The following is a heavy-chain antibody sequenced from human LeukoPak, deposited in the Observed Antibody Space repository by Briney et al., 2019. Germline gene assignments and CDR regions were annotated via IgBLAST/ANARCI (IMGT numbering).Heavy chain of an antibody. CDR2: IYYSGST. J-gene: IGHJ3*02. V-gene: IGHV4-59*01. CDR1: GGSISSYY. D-gene: IGHD3-16*01. Sequence: SETLSLTCTVSGGSISSYYWSWIRQPPGKGLEWIGYIYYSGSTNYNPSLKSRVTISVDTSKNQFSLKLSSVTAADTAVYYCARFGGLRGDAFDIWGQGTMVTVSS. CDR3: ARFGGLRGDAFDI.